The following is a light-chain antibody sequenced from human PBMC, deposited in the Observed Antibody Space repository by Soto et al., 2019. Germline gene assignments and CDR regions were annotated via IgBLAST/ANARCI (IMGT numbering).Light chain of an antibody. V-gene: IGKV1-39*01. CDR1: QSISNH. CDR2: AAS. CDR3: QQYNNWPLT. J-gene: IGKJ4*01. Sequence: DIQMTQSPSSLSASVEDRVIITCRASQSISNHLNWYQQKPGKAPKLLIFAASSLQSGVPSRFSGSRSGPDFTLTISSLQPEDFAVYSCQQYNNWPLTFGGGTKVDIK.